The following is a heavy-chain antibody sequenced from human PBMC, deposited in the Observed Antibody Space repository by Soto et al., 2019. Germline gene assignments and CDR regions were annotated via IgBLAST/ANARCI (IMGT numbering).Heavy chain of an antibody. CDR1: GGTFSSYA. CDR2: IIPLFGTA. J-gene: IGHJ6*02. D-gene: IGHD2-2*01. Sequence: QVQLVQSGAEVKKPGSSVKVSCKASGGTFSSYAISWVRQAPGQGLEWMGGIIPLFGTANYAQKFQGRVTITADESTSTAYMELSSLRSENTAVYYCARHVPAAGYYYGMDVWVQWTTVTVSS. CDR3: ARHVPAAGYYYGMDV. V-gene: IGHV1-69*12.